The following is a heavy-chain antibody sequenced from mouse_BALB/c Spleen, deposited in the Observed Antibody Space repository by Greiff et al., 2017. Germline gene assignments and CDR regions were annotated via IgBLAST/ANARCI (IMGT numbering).Heavy chain of an antibody. CDR1: GFTFSDYY. V-gene: IGHV5-4*02. CDR3: AREHGAMDY. J-gene: IGHJ4*01. CDR2: ISDGGSYT. Sequence: EVKLMESGGGLVKPGGSLKLSCAASGFTFSDYYMSWVRQTPEKRLEWVATISDGGSYTYYPDSVKGRFTISRDNAKNNLYLQMSSLKSEDTAMYYCAREHGAMDYWGQGTSVTVSS.